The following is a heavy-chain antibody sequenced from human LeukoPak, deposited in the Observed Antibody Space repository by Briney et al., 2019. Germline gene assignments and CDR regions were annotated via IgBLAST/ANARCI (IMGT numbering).Heavy chain of an antibody. Sequence: ASVKVPCKASGYTFTGYYMHWVRQAPGQGLEWMGWINPNSGGTNYGQKFQGRVTMTRDTSISTTYMELSRLTSDDTAVYYCVRYGTSEGFDPWGQGTLVTVSS. CDR3: VRYGTSEGFDP. CDR1: GYTFTGYY. J-gene: IGHJ5*02. D-gene: IGHD5-18*01. CDR2: INPNSGGT. V-gene: IGHV1-2*02.